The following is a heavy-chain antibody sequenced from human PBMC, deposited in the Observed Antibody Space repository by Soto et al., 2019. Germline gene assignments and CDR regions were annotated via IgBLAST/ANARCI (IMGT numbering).Heavy chain of an antibody. CDR1: GFTFDDYA. D-gene: IGHD4-17*01. V-gene: IGHV3-9*01. J-gene: IGHJ6*02. CDR2: ISWNSGSI. Sequence: PGGSLRLSCAASGFTFDDYAMHWVRQAPGKGLEWVSGISWNSGSIGYADSVKGRFTISRDNAKNSLYLQMNSLRAEDTALYYCAKDIGSPLRGLGMDVWGQGTTVTVSS. CDR3: AKDIGSPLRGLGMDV.